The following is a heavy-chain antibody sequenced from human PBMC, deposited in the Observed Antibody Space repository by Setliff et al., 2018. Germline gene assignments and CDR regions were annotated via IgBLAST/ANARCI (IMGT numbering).Heavy chain of an antibody. J-gene: IGHJ4*02. CDR2: IYNSDST. CDR3: ARTCSGSGCYAGLES. CDR1: GLIVSDIH. V-gene: IGHV3-66*03. D-gene: IGHD2-15*01. Sequence: PGGSLRLSCVVSGLIVSDIHMTWVRQTPGKGLEWLSVIYNSDSTYYTDSVKGRFTISRDNSKNTVYLQMNSLRPDDTAVYYCARTCSGSGCYAGLESWGQGTPVTVSS.